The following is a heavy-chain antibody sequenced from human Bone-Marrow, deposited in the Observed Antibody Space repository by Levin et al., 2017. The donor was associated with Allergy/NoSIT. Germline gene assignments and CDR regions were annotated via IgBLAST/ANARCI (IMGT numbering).Heavy chain of an antibody. CDR1: GFTFSSSA. V-gene: IGHV3-23*01. CDR2: ITAGDAST. D-gene: IGHD3/OR15-3a*01. CDR3: AKVRRGLDAFEI. J-gene: IGHJ3*02. Sequence: RPGGSLRLSCAASGFTFSSSAMSWVRQTPGKGLEWVSSITAGDASTHYTDSVKGRLTVSRDNSKNTLYLQMNSLRAEDTALYYCAKVRRGLDAFEIWGQGTMVTVSS.